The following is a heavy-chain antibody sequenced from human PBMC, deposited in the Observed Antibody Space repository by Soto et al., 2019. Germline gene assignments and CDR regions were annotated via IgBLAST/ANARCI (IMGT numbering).Heavy chain of an antibody. Sequence: PSETLSLTCTVSVGSISSYYWSWIRQPPGKGLEWIGYIYNSGRTNYNPSLKSRVTISVDTSKNQFSLKLSSVTAADTAVYYCARRYGYSFDYWGQGTLVTVSS. J-gene: IGHJ4*02. D-gene: IGHD1-1*01. CDR2: IYNSGRT. CDR1: VGSISSYY. CDR3: ARRYGYSFDY. V-gene: IGHV4-59*08.